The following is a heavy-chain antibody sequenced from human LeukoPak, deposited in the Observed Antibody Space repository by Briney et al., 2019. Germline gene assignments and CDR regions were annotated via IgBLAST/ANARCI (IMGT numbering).Heavy chain of an antibody. J-gene: IGHJ4*02. CDR2: LTNSGGSGGVT. V-gene: IGHV3-23*01. Sequence: PGGSLRLSCAASGFTFSSYWISWVRQAPGKGLEWVSALTNSGGSGGVTYYADSVKGRFIISRDNSKSTLYLQLSSLRAEDTAVYYCAKAMSTDHYDSRGFYRVDFDSWGQGTLVTVSS. CDR3: AKAMSTDHYDSRGFYRVDFDS. CDR1: GFTFSSYW. D-gene: IGHD3-22*01.